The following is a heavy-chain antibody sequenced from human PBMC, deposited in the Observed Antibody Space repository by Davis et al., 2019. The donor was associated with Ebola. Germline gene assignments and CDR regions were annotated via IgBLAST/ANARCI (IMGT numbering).Heavy chain of an antibody. CDR1: GGSVSSGSYY. V-gene: IGHV4-61*01. CDR3: ARAPLPDYSSLQYYYYMDV. J-gene: IGHJ6*03. D-gene: IGHD4-11*01. CDR2: IYYSGST. Sequence: SETLSLTCTVSGGSVSSGSYYWSWIRQPPGKGLEWIGYIYYSGSTNYNPSLKSRVTISVDTSKNQFSLKLSSVTAADTAVYYCARAPLPDYSSLQYYYYMDVWGKGTTVTVSS.